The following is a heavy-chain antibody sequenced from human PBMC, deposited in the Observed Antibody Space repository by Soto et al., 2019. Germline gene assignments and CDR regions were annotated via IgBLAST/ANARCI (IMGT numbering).Heavy chain of an antibody. J-gene: IGHJ4*02. CDR3: ARDDWTSGYSPKPIDY. V-gene: IGHV3-21*01. D-gene: IGHD3-22*01. Sequence: EVQLVESGGGLVKPGGSLRLSCAASGFTFSSYSINWVRQAPGKGMEWVSSISSSSSYIYYADSVKGRFTISRDNAKNSLYLQMNSLRAEDTAVYYCARDDWTSGYSPKPIDYWGQGTLVTVSS. CDR2: ISSSSSYI. CDR1: GFTFSSYS.